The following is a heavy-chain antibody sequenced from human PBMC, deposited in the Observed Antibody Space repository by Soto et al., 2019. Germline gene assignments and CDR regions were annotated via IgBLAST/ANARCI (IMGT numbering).Heavy chain of an antibody. Sequence: SVKVSCKASGGTFSSYAISWVRQAPGQGLEWMGGIIPIFGTANYAQKFQGRVTITADESTSTAYMELSSLRSEDTAVYYCARAYYDINFLNSYYYYGMNVWGQGTTVTVSS. J-gene: IGHJ6*02. CDR1: GGTFSSYA. CDR3: ARAYYDINFLNSYYYYGMNV. V-gene: IGHV1-69*13. CDR2: IIPIFGTA. D-gene: IGHD3-9*01.